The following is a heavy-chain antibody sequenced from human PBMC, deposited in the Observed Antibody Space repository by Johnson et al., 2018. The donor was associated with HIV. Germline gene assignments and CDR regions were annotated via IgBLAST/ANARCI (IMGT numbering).Heavy chain of an antibody. CDR1: GFTFSSYA. D-gene: IGHD3-22*01. V-gene: IGHV3-30-3*01. CDR2: ISYDGSNK. CDR3: AKGVITMIVVATDAFDI. Sequence: QVQLVESGGGVVQPGRSLRLYCAASGFTFSSYAMHWVRQAPGKGLEWVAVISYDGSNKYYADSVKGRFTISRDNSKNTLYLQMNSLRAEDTAVYYCAKGVITMIVVATDAFDIWGQGTMVTVSS. J-gene: IGHJ3*02.